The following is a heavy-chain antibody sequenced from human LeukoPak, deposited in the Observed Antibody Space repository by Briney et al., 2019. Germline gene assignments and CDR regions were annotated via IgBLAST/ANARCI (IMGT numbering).Heavy chain of an antibody. CDR2: IYYSGSA. J-gene: IGHJ1*01. V-gene: IGHV4-59*01. CDR1: GGSISNYY. CDR3: ARHDVAGATTDYFQH. Sequence: SETLSLTCTVSGGSISNYYWSWIRQPPGKGLEWIGYIYYSGSAKYNPSLKSRVTMSVDTSKNQFSLKLSSVTAADTAVYYCARHDVAGATTDYFQHWGQGTLVTVSS. D-gene: IGHD1-26*01.